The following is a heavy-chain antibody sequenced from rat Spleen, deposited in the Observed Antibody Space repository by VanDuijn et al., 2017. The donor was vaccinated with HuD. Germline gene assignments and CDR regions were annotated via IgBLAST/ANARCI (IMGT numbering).Heavy chain of an antibody. CDR3: ARRHYGYTDYFDY. CDR2: IINTGGST. D-gene: IGHD1-11*01. J-gene: IGHJ2*01. V-gene: IGHV5-31*01. Sequence: EVQLVESDGGLVQPGRSLRLSCVASGFTFNNYWMTWIRQAPGKGLEWIASIINTGGSTYYPDSVKGRFTISRDNTKSTLSLQMDSLRSEDTATYYCARRHYGYTDYFDYWGQGVMVTVSS. CDR1: GFTFNNYW.